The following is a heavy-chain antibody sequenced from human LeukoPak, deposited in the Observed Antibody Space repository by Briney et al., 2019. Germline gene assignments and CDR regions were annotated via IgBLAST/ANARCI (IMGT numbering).Heavy chain of an antibody. CDR1: GFTFSSYA. Sequence: GGSLRLSCAASGFTFSSYAMHWVRQAPGKGLEYVSAISSNGGSTYYANSVEGRFTISRDNSKNTLYLQMGSLRAEDMAVYYCARGSFFFDLVPGDYWGQGTLVTVSS. D-gene: IGHD3/OR15-3a*01. V-gene: IGHV3-64*01. J-gene: IGHJ4*02. CDR2: ISSNGGST. CDR3: ARGSFFFDLVPGDY.